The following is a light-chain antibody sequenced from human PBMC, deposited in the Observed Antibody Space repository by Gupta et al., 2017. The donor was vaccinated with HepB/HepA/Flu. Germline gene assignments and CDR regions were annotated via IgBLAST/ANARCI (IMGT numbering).Light chain of an antibody. J-gene: IGLJ2*01. CDR3: QVWDSSTEDVV. Sequence: SYELTQPLSVPVALGQTARITCGGNNIGSKNVHWYQQEPGQAPVLVIYRDSNRPSGIPERFSGSNSGNTATLTISRAQAGDEADYYCQVWDSSTEDVVFGGGTKLTVL. CDR1: NIGSKN. V-gene: IGLV3-9*01. CDR2: RDS.